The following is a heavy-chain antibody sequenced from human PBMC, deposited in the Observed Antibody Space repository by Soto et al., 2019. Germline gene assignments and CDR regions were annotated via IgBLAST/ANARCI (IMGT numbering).Heavy chain of an antibody. Sequence: EVQLLDSGGVLVQPGGSLRLSCAASGFTFSSYALSWVRQAPGKGLEWVSGISGDGATTYYTDSVKGRFTISRDSSTNTLYLQMNSLRAEESAVYYCARDLTSSGRSTYLGYWGQGTLVTVSS. CDR2: ISGDGATT. V-gene: IGHV3-23*01. J-gene: IGHJ4*02. CDR3: ARDLTSSGRSTYLGY. CDR1: GFTFSSYA. D-gene: IGHD6-19*01.